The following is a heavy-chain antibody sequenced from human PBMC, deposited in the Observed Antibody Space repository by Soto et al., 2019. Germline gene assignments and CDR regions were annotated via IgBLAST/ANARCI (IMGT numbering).Heavy chain of an antibody. D-gene: IGHD3-22*01. J-gene: IGHJ4*02. V-gene: IGHV3-9*01. CDR3: AKGRSSMIVVVMDY. CDR1: GFNFDDSA. Sequence: GGSLRLSCVASGFNFDDSAMNWVRQVPGKGLEWVSGITWNSGHILYADSVKGRFTISRDNAKKSLYLELNSLRPEDTALYYCAKGRSSMIVVVMDYWGQGTPVTVSS. CDR2: ITWNSGHI.